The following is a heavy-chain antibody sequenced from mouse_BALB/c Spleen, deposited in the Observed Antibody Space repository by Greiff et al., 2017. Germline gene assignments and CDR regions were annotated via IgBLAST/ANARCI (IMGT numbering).Heavy chain of an antibody. CDR3: ARDYGYDRAWFAY. CDR2: IWAGGST. J-gene: IGHJ3*01. Sequence: VQVVESGPGLVAPSQSLSITCTVSGFSLTSYGVHWVRQPPGKGLEWLGVIWAGGSTNYNSALMSRLSISKDNSKSQVFLKMNSLQTDDTAMYYCARDYGYDRAWFAYWGQGTLVTVSA. D-gene: IGHD2-2*01. V-gene: IGHV2-9*02. CDR1: GFSLTSYG.